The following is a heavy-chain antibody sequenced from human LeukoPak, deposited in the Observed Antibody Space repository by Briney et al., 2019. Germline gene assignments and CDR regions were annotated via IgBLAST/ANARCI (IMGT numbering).Heavy chain of an antibody. Sequence: GGSLRLSCAASGSTFSSYALSWVRQAPGKGLEWVSAISGSSGSTYYADSVKGRFTISRDNSKNTLYLRMNSLRAEDTAVYYCAQKRGGSGSYSAMDVWGQGTTVTVSS. D-gene: IGHD3-10*01. CDR3: AQKRGGSGSYSAMDV. CDR1: GSTFSSYA. V-gene: IGHV3-23*01. J-gene: IGHJ6*02. CDR2: ISGSSGST.